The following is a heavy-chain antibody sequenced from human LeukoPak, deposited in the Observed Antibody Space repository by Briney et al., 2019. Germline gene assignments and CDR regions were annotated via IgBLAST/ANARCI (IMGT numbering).Heavy chain of an antibody. CDR3: AKSNGYGLVDI. V-gene: IGHV4-39*07. D-gene: IGHD3-10*01. Sequence: SETLSLTCTVSGGSISTSNYYWGWIRQPPGKGLEWIGNIFYSGSTYYSLSLRSRVTIDTSRNQFSLKLNSVTAADTAVYYCAKSNGYGLVDIWGQGTMVTVSS. CDR1: GGSISTSNYY. CDR2: IFYSGST. J-gene: IGHJ3*02.